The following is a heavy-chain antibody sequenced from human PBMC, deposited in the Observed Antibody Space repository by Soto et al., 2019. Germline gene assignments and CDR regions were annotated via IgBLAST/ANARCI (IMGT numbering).Heavy chain of an antibody. CDR3: ARALGYCSGGSCYCYFDY. D-gene: IGHD2-15*01. J-gene: IGHJ4*02. V-gene: IGHV3-7*04. CDR1: GFTFSSYW. CDR2: IKQYGSEK. Sequence: GGSLRLSCAASGFTFSSYWMSWVRQAPGKGLEWVANIKQYGSEKYYVDSVKGRFTISRDNAKNSLYLQMNSLRAEDTGVYYCARALGYCSGGSCYCYFDYWGQGTLVTVSS.